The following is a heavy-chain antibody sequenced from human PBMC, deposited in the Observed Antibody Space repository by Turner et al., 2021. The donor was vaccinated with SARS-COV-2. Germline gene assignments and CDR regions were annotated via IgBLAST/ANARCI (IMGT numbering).Heavy chain of an antibody. V-gene: IGHV3-7*01. CDR2: INQNGKKI. CDR3: VRGFDS. J-gene: IGHJ4*02. D-gene: IGHD3-10*01. CDR1: DSSFSMFW. Sequence: EEQLVESGGELVQTGGSLRLSCRDSDSSFSMFWMTWVRQVPGRGLEWGASINQNGKKIYHSDSVRGRFTVSRSNAGNSLYLRMNSLRVDDTAMYYCVRGFDSWGQGTLVTVSS.